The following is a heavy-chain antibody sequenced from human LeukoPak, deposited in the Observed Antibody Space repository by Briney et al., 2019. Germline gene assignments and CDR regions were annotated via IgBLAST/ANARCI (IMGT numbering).Heavy chain of an antibody. CDR2: IYYSGST. CDR1: GGSISSSSYY. D-gene: IGHD6-19*01. J-gene: IGHJ4*02. CDR3: ARAREQWPDY. V-gene: IGHV4-39*07. Sequence: SETLSLTCNVSGGSISSSSYYWGWIRQPPGKGLEWIGSIYYSGSTYYNPSLKSRVTISVDTSKNQFSLKLSSVTAADTAVYYCARAREQWPDYWGQGTLVTVSS.